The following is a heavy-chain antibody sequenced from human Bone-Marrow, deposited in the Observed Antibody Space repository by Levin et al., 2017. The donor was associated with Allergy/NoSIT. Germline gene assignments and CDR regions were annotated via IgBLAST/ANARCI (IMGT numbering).Heavy chain of an antibody. V-gene: IGHV3-11*01. Sequence: GESLKISCAASGFTFSDYYMSWIRQAPGKGLEWVSYISSSGSTIYYADSVKGRFTISRDNAKNSLYLQMNSLRAEDTAVYYCARAVLTSYSSSWYGGGGRGWFDYWGQGTLVTVSS. D-gene: IGHD6-13*01. CDR2: ISSSGSTI. CDR1: GFTFSDYY. CDR3: ARAVLTSYSSSWYGGGGRGWFDY. J-gene: IGHJ4*02.